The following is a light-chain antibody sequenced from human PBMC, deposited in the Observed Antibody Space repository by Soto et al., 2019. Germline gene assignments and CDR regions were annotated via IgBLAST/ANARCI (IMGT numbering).Light chain of an antibody. CDR3: QTWDTGIQV. Sequence: QPVLTQSPSASASLGASVKLTCTLSSGHSNYAIAWHQQQPEKGPRYLMKLNSDGSHSKGDGIPDRFSGSSSGAERYLTISSLQSEDEADYYCQTWDTGIQVFGGWTKLTVL. J-gene: IGLJ2*01. CDR1: SGHSNYA. V-gene: IGLV4-69*01. CDR2: LNSDGSH.